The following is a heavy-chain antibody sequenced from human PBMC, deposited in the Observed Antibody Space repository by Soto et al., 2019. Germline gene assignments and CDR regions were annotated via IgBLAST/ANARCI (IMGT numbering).Heavy chain of an antibody. CDR1: GFIFSNYG. D-gene: IGHD4-17*01. J-gene: IGHJ4*02. Sequence: EVQLVESGGGFVQPGGSLGLSCAASGFIFSNYGMNWVRQAPGKGLEWVSYISSGSSAIYYADSVKGRITISRDNAKNSLYLQMNSLRDEDTAVYYCARAALYGYDYWGQGTLVTVSS. CDR3: ARAALYGYDY. CDR2: ISSGSSAI. V-gene: IGHV3-48*02.